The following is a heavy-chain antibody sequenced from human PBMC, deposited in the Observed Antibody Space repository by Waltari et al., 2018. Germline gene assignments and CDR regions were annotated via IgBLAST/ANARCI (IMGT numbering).Heavy chain of an antibody. CDR3: ARDRWEQAIDY. J-gene: IGHJ4*02. V-gene: IGHV3-21*01. CDR2: ITRSSRDI. D-gene: IGHD1-26*01. CDR1: GFTFSSYT. Sequence: EVQLVESGGGLVKPGGSLRLSCAASGFTFSSYTMNWVRQAPGKGLGWVSSITRSSRDIYYADSVKGRFTISRDNAKTSLYLQMNSLRAEDTAVYFCARDRWEQAIDYWGQGTLVTVSS.